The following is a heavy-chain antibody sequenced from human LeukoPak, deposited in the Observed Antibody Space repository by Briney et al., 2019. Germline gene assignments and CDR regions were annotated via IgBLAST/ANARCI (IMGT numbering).Heavy chain of an antibody. CDR1: GGSISSYY. V-gene: IGHV4-59*01. Sequence: KASETLSLTCTVSGGSISSYYWNWIRQPPGKGLEWIGYIYYSGSTNYNPSLKSRVTVSVDTSKNQFSLKLSSVTAADTAVYYCARSSDYYGGYFDYWGQGTLSPSPQ. J-gene: IGHJ4*02. D-gene: IGHD3-22*01. CDR3: ARSSDYYGGYFDY. CDR2: IYYSGST.